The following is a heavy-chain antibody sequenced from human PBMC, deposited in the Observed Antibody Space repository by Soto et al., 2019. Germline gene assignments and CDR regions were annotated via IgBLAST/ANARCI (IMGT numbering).Heavy chain of an antibody. CDR1: GFIFHNHA. Sequence: EVQLLESGGGFIQPGGSLRLSCMGSGFIFHNHALTWVRQAPGKGPEWVSSISGSGGTTYYADSVKGRFTISRDNSKNKLFVELHNLSVDESAVYYCANGSGFAPWGQGTQVTVSS. CDR2: ISGSGGTT. J-gene: IGHJ5*01. D-gene: IGHD3-10*01. CDR3: ANGSGFAP. V-gene: IGHV3-23*01.